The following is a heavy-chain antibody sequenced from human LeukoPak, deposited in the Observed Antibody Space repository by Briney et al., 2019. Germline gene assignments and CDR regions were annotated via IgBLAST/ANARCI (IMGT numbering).Heavy chain of an antibody. CDR3: ARGGSSSFDS. J-gene: IGHJ4*02. V-gene: IGHV4-59*06. CDR2: IYYSVST. D-gene: IGHD1-26*01. CDR1: GGSISSYY. Sequence: SETLSLTCTVSGGSISSYYWSWIRQPPGKGLEWIGYIYYSVSTYYSPSLKSRVTISVDTSKNQFSLKLSSVTAADTAVYYCARGGSSSFDSWGQGTLVTVSS.